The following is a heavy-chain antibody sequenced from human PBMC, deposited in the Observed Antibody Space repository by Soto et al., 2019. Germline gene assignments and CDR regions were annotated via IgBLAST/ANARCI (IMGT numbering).Heavy chain of an antibody. Sequence: GGSLRLSCAASGFTFDDYAMHWVRQAPGKGLEWVSGISWHGDSIGYADSVKGRFIISRDNAKNSVYLQMNSLRVEDTALYYCARDPAWGSLDYWGLGTLVTVSS. D-gene: IGHD7-27*01. CDR2: ISWHGDSI. CDR1: GFTFDDYA. CDR3: ARDPAWGSLDY. J-gene: IGHJ4*02. V-gene: IGHV3-9*01.